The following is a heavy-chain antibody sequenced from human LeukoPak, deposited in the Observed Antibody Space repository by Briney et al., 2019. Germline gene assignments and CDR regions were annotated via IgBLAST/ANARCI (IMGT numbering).Heavy chain of an antibody. V-gene: IGHV1-46*01. CDR1: GYTFTSYY. CDR2: INPSGGST. D-gene: IGHD3-9*01. Sequence: GASVKVSCKASGYTFTSYYMHWVRQAPGQGLEWMGIINPSGGSTSYAQKFQGRVTMTRDTSTSTVYMELSSLRSEDTAVYYCARGRPLYDILTDHYGMDVWGQGTTVTVSS. J-gene: IGHJ6*02. CDR3: ARGRPLYDILTDHYGMDV.